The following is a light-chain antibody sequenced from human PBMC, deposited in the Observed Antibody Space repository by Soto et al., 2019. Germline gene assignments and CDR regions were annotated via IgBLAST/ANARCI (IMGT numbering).Light chain of an antibody. CDR1: QSVYSNY. CDR2: AAS. V-gene: IGKV3-20*01. CDR3: RQYFRSARLLFT. J-gene: IGKJ3*01. Sequence: EIVLTQSPGTLSLSPGERATLSCRASQSVYSNYVAWYQRKPGQAPRLLIYAASRRATCIPDRFSGSGSGRNFTLTSSRVEHEDDVVYYCRQYFRSARLLFTFGPGTKVDIK.